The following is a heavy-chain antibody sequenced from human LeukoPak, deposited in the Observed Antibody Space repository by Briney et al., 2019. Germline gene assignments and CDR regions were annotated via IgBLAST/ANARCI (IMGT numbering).Heavy chain of an antibody. CDR1: GGSISSSTYY. CDR3: ASLYCSGGICYSGLGSADY. V-gene: IGHV4-39*01. Sequence: SETLSLTCTVSGGSISSSTYYWGWSRQPPGKGLEWIGSIYYSGSTYYNPSLKSRVTISVDTSKNQFSLKLSSVTAADTAVYFCASLYCSGGICYSGLGSADYWGRGTLVTVSS. D-gene: IGHD2-15*01. CDR2: IYYSGST. J-gene: IGHJ4*02.